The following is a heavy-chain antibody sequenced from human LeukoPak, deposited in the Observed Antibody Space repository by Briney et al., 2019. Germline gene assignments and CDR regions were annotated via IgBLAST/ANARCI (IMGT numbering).Heavy chain of an antibody. Sequence: GGSLRLSCAASGFPFSTYWMHWVRQAPGKGLVWVSRIKTDGRSTTYADSVKGRFTISRDNAKNTLYLQMNSLRAEDTAVYYCATGQTDSRYYFDFWGQGTLVTVSS. D-gene: IGHD5-18*01. CDR2: IKTDGRST. CDR3: ATGQTDSRYYFDF. J-gene: IGHJ4*02. V-gene: IGHV3-74*01. CDR1: GFPFSTYW.